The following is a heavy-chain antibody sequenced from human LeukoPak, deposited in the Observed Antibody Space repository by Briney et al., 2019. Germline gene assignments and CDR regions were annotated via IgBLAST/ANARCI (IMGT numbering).Heavy chain of an antibody. CDR2: IYYSGST. J-gene: IGHJ5*02. D-gene: IGHD3-22*01. CDR1: GGSFSSYY. Sequence: SETLSLTCTVSGGSFSSYYWRWIRQPPPKGLEWIGYIYYSGSTNYNPSLKSRVTISVDTSKNQFSLKLSSVTAADTAVYYCALLEYYYDSSGYYPSGFDPWGQGTLVTVSS. V-gene: IGHV4-59*08. CDR3: ALLEYYYDSSGYYPSGFDP.